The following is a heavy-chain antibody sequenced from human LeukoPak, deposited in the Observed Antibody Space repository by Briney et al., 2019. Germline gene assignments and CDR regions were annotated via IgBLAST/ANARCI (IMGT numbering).Heavy chain of an antibody. J-gene: IGHJ5*02. CDR3: ARHGRDILTGYGNNWFDP. CDR2: IYYSGST. CDR1: GGSISSYY. Sequence: SETLSLTCTVSGGSISSYYWSWIRQPPGKGLEWVGYIYYSGSTNYNPSLKSRVTISVDTSKNQFSLKLSSVTAADTAMYYCARHGRDILTGYGNNWFDPWGQGTLVTVSS. V-gene: IGHV4-59*08. D-gene: IGHD3-9*01.